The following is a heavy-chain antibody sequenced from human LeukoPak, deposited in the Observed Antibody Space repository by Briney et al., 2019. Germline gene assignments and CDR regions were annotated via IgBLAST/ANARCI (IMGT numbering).Heavy chain of an antibody. CDR3: ARRGDSSNWPY. D-gene: IGHD6-13*01. Sequence: GESLKISCKGSGYSFTTYWIAWVRQMPGKGLEWMGIIYPGDSDTRYSPSFQGQVTISADKSISTAYLRWSSLKASDTAMYYCARRGDSSNWPYWGQGTLVTVSS. CDR1: GYSFTTYW. J-gene: IGHJ4*02. V-gene: IGHV5-51*01. CDR2: IYPGDSDT.